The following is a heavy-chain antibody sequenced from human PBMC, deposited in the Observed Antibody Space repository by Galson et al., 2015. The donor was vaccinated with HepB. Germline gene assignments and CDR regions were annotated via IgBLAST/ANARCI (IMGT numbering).Heavy chain of an antibody. Sequence: SLRLSCAASGFTFTNYAMHWVRQAPGKGLEWMAVTSYDEMYKYYTDSVRGRFTISRDNSKNTLYLQMNSLRTEDTAVYYCAREPRTRRYYYDSSTYGPVDYWGQGSLVTVSS. CDR2: TSYDEMYK. D-gene: IGHD3-22*01. CDR3: AREPRTRRYYYDSSTYGPVDY. V-gene: IGHV3-30*04. J-gene: IGHJ4*02. CDR1: GFTFTNYA.